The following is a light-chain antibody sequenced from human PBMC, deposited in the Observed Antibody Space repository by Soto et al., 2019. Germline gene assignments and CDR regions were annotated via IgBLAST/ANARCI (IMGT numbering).Light chain of an antibody. CDR1: GSNIGSNT. CDR3: AAWDDSLNGRL. V-gene: IGLV1-44*01. CDR2: SNN. J-gene: IGLJ1*01. Sequence: QSVLTQPPSASGTPGQRVTISCSGSGSNIGSNTVDWYQQLPGTAPKLLIYSNNQRPSGVPDRFSGSKSGTSVSLAISGLQSEDEADYHCAAWDDSLNGRLFGTGTKVTVL.